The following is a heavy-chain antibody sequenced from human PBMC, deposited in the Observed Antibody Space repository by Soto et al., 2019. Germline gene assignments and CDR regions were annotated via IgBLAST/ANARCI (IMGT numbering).Heavy chain of an antibody. Sequence: QVQLQQWGAGLLKPSETLSLTCAVYGGSFSGYYWSWIRQPPGKGLEWIGEINHSGSTNYNPSLNGRVTISVDTSKNQVSLKLSSVTAADTAVYYCARSYPPIAVAGTHAFDIWGQGTMVTVSS. CDR2: INHSGST. J-gene: IGHJ3*02. CDR1: GGSFSGYY. CDR3: ARSYPPIAVAGTHAFDI. D-gene: IGHD6-19*01. V-gene: IGHV4-34*01.